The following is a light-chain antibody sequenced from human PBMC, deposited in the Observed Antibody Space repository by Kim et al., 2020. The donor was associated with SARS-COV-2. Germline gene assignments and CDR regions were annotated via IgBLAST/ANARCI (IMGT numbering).Light chain of an antibody. V-gene: IGKV1-16*01. J-gene: IGKJ1*01. CDR3: QQYRGYPWT. CDR2: AAS. Sequence: DIQMTQSPSSLSASVGDRVTITCRASQDIRNSLAWFQQRPGRAPKSLIYAASALLGGVPSRFSGSGFGTDFTLTIDSLQPEDFAIYFCQQYRGYPWTFGPGTKVDIK. CDR1: QDIRNS.